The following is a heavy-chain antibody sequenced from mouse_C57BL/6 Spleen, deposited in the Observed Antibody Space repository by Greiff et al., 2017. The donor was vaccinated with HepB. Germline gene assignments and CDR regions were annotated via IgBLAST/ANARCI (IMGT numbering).Heavy chain of an antibody. V-gene: IGHV14-4*01. Sequence: VQLQQSGAELVRPGASVKLSCTASGFNIKDDYMHWVKQRPEQGLEWIGWIDPENGDTEYASKFQGKATITADTSSNTAYLQLSSLTSEDTAVYYCTTWNYGSSVYWYFDVWGTGTTVTVSS. CDR1: GFNIKDDY. D-gene: IGHD1-1*01. CDR3: TTWNYGSSVYWYFDV. CDR2: IDPENGDT. J-gene: IGHJ1*03.